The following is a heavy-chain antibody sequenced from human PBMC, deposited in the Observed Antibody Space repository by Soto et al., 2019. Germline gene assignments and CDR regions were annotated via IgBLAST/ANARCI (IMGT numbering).Heavy chain of an antibody. CDR3: ARDLGGITGTTGYYGMDV. V-gene: IGHV3-21*01. Sequence: GGSLRLSCAASGFTFSSYSMNWVRQAPGKGLEWVSSISSSSSYIYYADSVKGRFTISRDNAKNSLYLQMNSLRAEDTAVYYCARDLGGITGTTGYYGMDVWGQGTTVTVSS. D-gene: IGHD1-20*01. CDR2: ISSSSSYI. CDR1: GFTFSSYS. J-gene: IGHJ6*02.